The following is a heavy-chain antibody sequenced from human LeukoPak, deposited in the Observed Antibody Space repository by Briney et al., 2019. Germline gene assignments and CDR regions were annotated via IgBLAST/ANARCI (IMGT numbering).Heavy chain of an antibody. J-gene: IGHJ4*02. V-gene: IGHV3-64D*06. CDR1: GFIFSSDN. CDR3: VKDLSGTYSFDS. D-gene: IGHD3-10*01. CDR2: VTKNEEST. Sequence: PGGSLRLSCSASGFIFSSDNMHWVRQAPGKGLEYVSGVTKNEESTFYADSVQGRVTISRDNSKNTLFLQMNSLRPEDTAVYFCVKDLSGTYSFDSWGQGTLLTVSP.